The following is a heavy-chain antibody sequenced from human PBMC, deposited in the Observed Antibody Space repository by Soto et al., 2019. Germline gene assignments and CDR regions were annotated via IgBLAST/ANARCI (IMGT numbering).Heavy chain of an antibody. V-gene: IGHV5-51*01. J-gene: IGHJ5*02. CDR1: GYSFTSYW. CDR2: IYPGDSDT. Sequence: GESLKISCKGSGYSFTSYWIGWVLQIPWKGLEWMGIIYPGDSDTRYSPSFQGQVTTSADKSISTAYLQWSSLKASDTAMYYCARRTTNCSGGSCYNWFDPWGQGTLVTVSS. D-gene: IGHD2-15*01. CDR3: ARRTTNCSGGSCYNWFDP.